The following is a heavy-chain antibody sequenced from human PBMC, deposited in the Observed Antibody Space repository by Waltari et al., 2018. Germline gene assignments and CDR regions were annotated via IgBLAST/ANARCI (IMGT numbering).Heavy chain of an antibody. Sequence: QVQLQQWGAGLLKPSETLSLTCAVYGGSFSGYYWSWIRQPPGKGLEWIGEINHSGSTNYNPSLKSRVTISVDTSKNQFSLKLSSVTAADTAVYYCARGQRGSGSSPSWGQGTLVTVSS. V-gene: IGHV4-34*01. CDR2: INHSGST. CDR1: GGSFSGYY. CDR3: ARGQRGSGSSPS. D-gene: IGHD3-10*01. J-gene: IGHJ5*02.